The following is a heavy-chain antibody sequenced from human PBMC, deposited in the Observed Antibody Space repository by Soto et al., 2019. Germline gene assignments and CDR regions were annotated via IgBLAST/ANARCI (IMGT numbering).Heavy chain of an antibody. CDR2: ISAYNGNT. V-gene: IGHV1-18*01. J-gene: IGHJ3*02. Sequence: GASVKVSCKASGYTFTSYGISWVRQAPGQGLEWMGWISAYNGNTNYAQKLQGRVTMTTDTSTSTAYMELRSLRSDDTAVYYCAIHSWVAARRSEGYAFDIWGQGTMVTVSS. CDR1: GYTFTSYG. D-gene: IGHD1-26*01. CDR3: AIHSWVAARRSEGYAFDI.